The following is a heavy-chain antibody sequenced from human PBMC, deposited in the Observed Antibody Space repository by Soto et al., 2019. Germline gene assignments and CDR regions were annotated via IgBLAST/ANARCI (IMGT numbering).Heavy chain of an antibody. J-gene: IGHJ6*02. CDR2: VESSGST. CDR3: AGGGVTTVVIPKYYYFGLDV. V-gene: IGHV4-59*03. D-gene: IGHD4-17*01. CDR1: GGSISSYY. Sequence: SETLSLTCTVSGGSISSYYWTWVRQRPGKALEWIGYVESSGSTSYNPSLMSRVTISVDTSKNQFSLKLTSVTAAATAVYYCAGGGVTTVVIPKYYYFGLDVWGQGTTVTVSS.